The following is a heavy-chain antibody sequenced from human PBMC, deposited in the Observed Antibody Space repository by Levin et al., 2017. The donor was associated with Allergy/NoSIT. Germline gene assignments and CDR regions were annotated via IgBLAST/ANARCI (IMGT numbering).Heavy chain of an antibody. V-gene: IGHV4-39*07. CDR1: GGSISSSSYY. Sequence: SETLSLTCTVSGGSISSSSYYWGWIRQPPGKGLEWIGNIYYSGSTYYNPSLRSRVSISVDTSKNQFSLKVSSVTAADTAVYYCARDEMGHEIQYYYGIDVWGQGTTVTVSS. J-gene: IGHJ6*02. D-gene: IGHD5-24*01. CDR3: ARDEMGHEIQYYYGIDV. CDR2: IYYSGST.